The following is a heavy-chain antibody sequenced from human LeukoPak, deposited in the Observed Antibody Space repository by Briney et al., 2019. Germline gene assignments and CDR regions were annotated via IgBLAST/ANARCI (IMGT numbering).Heavy chain of an antibody. V-gene: IGHV1-69*04. CDR2: TIPIFGIA. D-gene: IGHD4-17*01. J-gene: IGHJ4*02. CDR1: GGSFSSYA. CDR3: ASGHYGDYGQWSSMNY. Sequence: ASVKVSCKASGGSFSSYAISWVRQAPGQGPEWMGRTIPIFGIANYAQKFQGRVTIIADKSTSTAYMELSSLRSEDTAVYYCASGHYGDYGQWSSMNYWGQGTLVTVSS.